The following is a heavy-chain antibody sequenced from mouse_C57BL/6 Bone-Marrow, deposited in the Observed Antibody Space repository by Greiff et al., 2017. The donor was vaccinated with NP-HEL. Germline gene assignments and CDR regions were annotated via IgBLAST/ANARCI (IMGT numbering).Heavy chain of an antibody. Sequence: EVQGVESGGGLVKPGGSLKLSCAASGFTFSDYGMHWVRQAPEKGLEWVAYISSGSSTIYYADTVKGRFTISRDNAKNTLFLQMTSLRSEDTAMYYCARELYDGYYPWFAYWGQGTLVTVSA. CDR1: GFTFSDYG. D-gene: IGHD2-3*01. J-gene: IGHJ3*01. CDR3: ARELYDGYYPWFAY. V-gene: IGHV5-17*01. CDR2: ISSGSSTI.